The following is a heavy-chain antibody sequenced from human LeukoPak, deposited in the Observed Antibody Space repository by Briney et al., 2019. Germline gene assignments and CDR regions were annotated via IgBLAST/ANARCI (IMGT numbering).Heavy chain of an antibody. CDR1: GYTFTSYA. J-gene: IGHJ5*02. Sequence: ASVKVSCKASGYTFTSYALHWVRQAPGQRLEWMGWINAGNGNTKYSQKFQGRVTITRDTSASTAYMELSSLRSEDTAVYYCARDLGFDWGNWFDPWGQGTLVTVSS. CDR3: ARDLGFDWGNWFDP. V-gene: IGHV1-3*01. CDR2: INAGNGNT. D-gene: IGHD3-9*01.